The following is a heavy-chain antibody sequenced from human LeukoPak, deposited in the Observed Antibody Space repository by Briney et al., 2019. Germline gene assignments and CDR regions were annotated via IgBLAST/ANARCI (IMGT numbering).Heavy chain of an antibody. CDR3: AVYYYDSSGYFEGY. CDR1: GYTFTSYD. CDR2: MNPNSGNT. V-gene: IGHV1-8*01. J-gene: IGHJ4*02. D-gene: IGHD3-22*01. Sequence: ASVKVSCKASGYTFTSYDINWVRQATGQGLEWMGWMNPNSGNTGYAQKFQSRVTITRNTSISTAYMELSSLRSEDTAVYYCAVYYYDSSGYFEGYWGQGTLVTVSS.